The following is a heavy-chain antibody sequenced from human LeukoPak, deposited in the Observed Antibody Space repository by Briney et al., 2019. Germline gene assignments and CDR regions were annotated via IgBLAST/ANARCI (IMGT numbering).Heavy chain of an antibody. CDR2: INPNSGGT. Sequence: ASVKVSCKASGYTFTGYYMHWVRQAPGQGLEWMGWINPNSGGTNYAQKFRGRVTMTRDTSISTAYMELSRLRSDDTAVYYCARDVRPYYYDSSGYYRRHDAFDIWGQGTMVTVSS. CDR1: GYTFTGYY. CDR3: ARDVRPYYYDSSGYYRRHDAFDI. J-gene: IGHJ3*02. V-gene: IGHV1-2*02. D-gene: IGHD3-22*01.